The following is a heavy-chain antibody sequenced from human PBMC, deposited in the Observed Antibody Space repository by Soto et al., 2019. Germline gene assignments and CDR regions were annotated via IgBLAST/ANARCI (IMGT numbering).Heavy chain of an antibody. D-gene: IGHD6-19*01. CDR1: GGSISSYY. J-gene: IGHJ4*02. V-gene: IGHV4-59*12. CDR2: IYYSGST. CDR3: GPRGAVADPRGY. Sequence: SETLSLTCTVSGGSISSYYWSWIRQPPGKGLEWIGYIYYSGSTTYNPSLKSRVTISVDTSKNQFSLNLTSVTAADTAVYYCGPRGAVADPRGYWGQGTLVTVSS.